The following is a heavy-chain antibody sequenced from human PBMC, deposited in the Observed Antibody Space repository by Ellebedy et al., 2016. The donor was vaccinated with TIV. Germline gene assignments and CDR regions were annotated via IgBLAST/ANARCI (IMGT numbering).Heavy chain of an antibody. CDR2: FDPEDGET. D-gene: IGHD1-1*01. V-gene: IGHV1-24*01. CDR1: GYTLTELS. CDR3: ARSPLTGTWYFDY. Sequence: ASVKVSCKVSGYTLTELSMHWVRQAPGKGLEWMGGFDPEDGETIYAQKFQGRVTMTEDTSTDTAYMELRRLTSDDTAVYYCARSPLTGTWYFDYWGQGTLVTVSS. J-gene: IGHJ4*02.